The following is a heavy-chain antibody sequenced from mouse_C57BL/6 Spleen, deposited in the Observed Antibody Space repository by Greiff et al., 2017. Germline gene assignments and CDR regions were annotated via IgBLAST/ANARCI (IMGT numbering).Heavy chain of an antibody. D-gene: IGHD2-2*01. CDR3: VRRGLDGYDMGWYFDD. Sequence: QVQLKESGPGLVAPSQSLSITCTVSGFSLTSYAISWVRQPPGTGLEWLGVIWTGDGTNYTSALKSRLSISKDNSKRQVFLKMNSLQTDDTARYYCVRRGLDGYDMGWYFDDWGTGTTVTVSS. CDR1: GFSLTSYA. V-gene: IGHV2-9-1*01. CDR2: IWTGDGT. J-gene: IGHJ1*03.